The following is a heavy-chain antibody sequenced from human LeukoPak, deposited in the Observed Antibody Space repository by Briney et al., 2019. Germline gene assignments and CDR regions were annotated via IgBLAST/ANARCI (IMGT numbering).Heavy chain of an antibody. V-gene: IGHV1-69*13. Sequence: ASVKVSCKASGGTFSSYAISWVRQAPGQGLEWMGGIIPIFGTANYAQKFQGRVTITADESTSTAYMELSSLRSEDTAVYYCARDEDYGDYESDYWGQGTLVTVSS. D-gene: IGHD4-17*01. CDR3: ARDEDYGDYESDY. CDR1: GGTFSSYA. CDR2: IIPIFGTA. J-gene: IGHJ4*02.